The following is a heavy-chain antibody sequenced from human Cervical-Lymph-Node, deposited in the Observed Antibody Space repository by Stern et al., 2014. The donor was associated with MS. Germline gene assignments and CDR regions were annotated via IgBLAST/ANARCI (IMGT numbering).Heavy chain of an antibody. CDR1: GDTFSTYG. V-gene: IGHV1-18*01. J-gene: IGHJ6*02. Sequence: QVQLLQPGPEVKKPGASVKVSCKASGDTFSTYGVNWVRQAPGQRLAWLGWISGYEGNTNYAQRLQGRVTLTTDTSTTTAYMELRSLRSDDTAVYYCAIMGTNGIDVWGQGTTVTVSS. CDR2: ISGYEGNT. D-gene: IGHD5-18*01. CDR3: AIMGTNGIDV.